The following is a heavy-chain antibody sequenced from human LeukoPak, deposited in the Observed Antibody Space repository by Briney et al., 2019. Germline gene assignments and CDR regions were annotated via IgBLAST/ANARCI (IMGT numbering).Heavy chain of an antibody. CDR2: IYTSGTT. D-gene: IGHD3-10*01. V-gene: IGHV4-4*07. Sequence: SETLSLTCSVSGGSISSFYCNWMRQPAGKGLEWIGRIYTSGTTTYNPSLKSRVTMSVDTSKNQFSLKLSSVTAADTAVYYCAREGVVYYGSGSYYNSWGQGTLVTVSS. CDR3: AREGVVYYGSGSYYNS. CDR1: GGSISSFY. J-gene: IGHJ4*02.